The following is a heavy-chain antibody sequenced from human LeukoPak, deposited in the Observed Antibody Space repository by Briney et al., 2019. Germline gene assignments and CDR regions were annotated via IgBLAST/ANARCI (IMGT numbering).Heavy chain of an antibody. V-gene: IGHV4-39*01. D-gene: IGHD2-8*01. CDR3: ARNRERNGEGYFYSYMDV. J-gene: IGHJ6*03. CDR1: DGSISSIIDY. CDR2: IYYSGST. Sequence: PSETLSLTCTVSDGSISSIIDYWGWLRQPPGKGLEWLGRIYYSGSTYYNPSLKSRVTISVDTSKNQFSLKLSSVTAADTAVYYCARNRERNGEGYFYSYMDVWGKGATVTVS.